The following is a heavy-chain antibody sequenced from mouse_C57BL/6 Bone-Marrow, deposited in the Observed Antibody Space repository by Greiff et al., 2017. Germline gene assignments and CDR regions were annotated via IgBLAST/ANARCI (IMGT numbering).Heavy chain of an antibody. J-gene: IGHJ4*01. Sequence: VKVVESEGGLVQPGSSMKLSCTASGFTFSDYYMAWVRQVPEKGLEWVANINYDGSSTYYLDSLKSRFIISRDNAKNILYLQMSSLKSEDTATYYCARDSYYGNYVGYAMDYWGQGTSVTVSS. D-gene: IGHD2-10*01. CDR1: GFTFSDYY. CDR3: ARDSYYGNYVGYAMDY. V-gene: IGHV5-16*01. CDR2: INYDGSST.